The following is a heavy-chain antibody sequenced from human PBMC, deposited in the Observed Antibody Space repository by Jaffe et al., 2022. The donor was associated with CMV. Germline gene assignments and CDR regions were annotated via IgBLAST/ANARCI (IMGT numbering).Heavy chain of an antibody. CDR1: GGSISSYY. Sequence: QVQLQESGPGLVKPSETLSLTCTVSGGSISSYYWSWIRQPPGKGLEWIGYIYYSGSTNYNPSLKSRVTISVDTSKNQFSLKLSSVTAADTAVYYCARHYYDSSGYYQYYFDYWGQGTLVTVSS. J-gene: IGHJ4*02. CDR3: ARHYYDSSGYYQYYFDY. V-gene: IGHV4-59*08. D-gene: IGHD3-22*01. CDR2: IYYSGST.